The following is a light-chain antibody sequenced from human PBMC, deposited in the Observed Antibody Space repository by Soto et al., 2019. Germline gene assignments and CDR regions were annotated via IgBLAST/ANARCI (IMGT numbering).Light chain of an antibody. Sequence: DILMTQSPATLSVSLGDRATISCRASRNIERWLAWYQQKPGQAPRLLILSASTMGSGIPARFSGSGSGTEFTLTISSLQSEDFAVYYCQQYNNWPPSFGQGTKVDIK. CDR3: QQYNNWPPS. CDR2: SAS. CDR1: RNIERW. V-gene: IGKV3-15*01. J-gene: IGKJ1*01.